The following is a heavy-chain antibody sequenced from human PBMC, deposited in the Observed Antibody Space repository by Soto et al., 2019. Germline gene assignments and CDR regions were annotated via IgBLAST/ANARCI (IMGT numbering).Heavy chain of an antibody. J-gene: IGHJ6*02. CDR1: GYTFTGYY. Sequence: GASVKVSCKASGYTFTGYYMHWVRQAPGQGLEWMGWINPNSGGTNYAQKFQGRVTMTRDTSISTAYMELSRLRSDDTAVYYCARPFVPLAKINYYYYGMDVWGQGTTVTVSS. CDR3: ARPFVPLAKINYYYYGMDV. V-gene: IGHV1-2*02. CDR2: INPNSGGT. D-gene: IGHD3-16*02.